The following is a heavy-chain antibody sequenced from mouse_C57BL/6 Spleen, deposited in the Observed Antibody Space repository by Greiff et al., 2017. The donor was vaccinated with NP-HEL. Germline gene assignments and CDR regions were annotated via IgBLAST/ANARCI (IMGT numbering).Heavy chain of an antibody. D-gene: IGHD1-3*01. CDR1: GYTFTSYW. CDR2: IDPSDSYT. J-gene: IGHJ2*01. Sequence: VQLQQPGAELVRPGTSVKLSCKASGYTFTSYWMHWVKQRPGQGLEWIGVIDPSDSYTNYNQKFKGKATLTVDTSSSTAYMQLSSLTSEDSAVYYCARGSGNDYWGQGTTLTVSS. V-gene: IGHV1-59*01. CDR3: ARGSGNDY.